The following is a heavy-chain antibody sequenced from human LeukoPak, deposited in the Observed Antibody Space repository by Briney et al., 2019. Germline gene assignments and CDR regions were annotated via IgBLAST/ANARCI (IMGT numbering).Heavy chain of an antibody. J-gene: IGHJ3*02. Sequence: PGGSLRLSCVAYRFSFLSYSRNWVRQAPGKGLEWISYIGTSTTTIHYGDSVKGRYTISRDNAKNSLYLQMNNLRVEDTAVYYCARDRAYSFDIWGQGTMITVSS. CDR3: ARDRAYSFDI. CDR2: IGTSTTTI. V-gene: IGHV3-48*01. CDR1: RFSFLSYS. D-gene: IGHD2-21*01.